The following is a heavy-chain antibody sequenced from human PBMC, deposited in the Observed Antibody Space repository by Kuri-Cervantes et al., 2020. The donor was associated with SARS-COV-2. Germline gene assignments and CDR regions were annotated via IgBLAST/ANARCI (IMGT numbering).Heavy chain of an antibody. J-gene: IGHJ4*02. CDR1: GFTFSSYW. V-gene: IGHV3-7*01. D-gene: IGHD3-22*01. CDR3: ARDADSSSWYAY. Sequence: GESLKISCAASGFTFSSYWMSGVRQAPGKGLEWVANIKQDGSERFYVDSVKGRFTIPRDNAKNSLYLQMDSLRVEDTAVYYCARDADSSSWYAYWGQGALVTVSS. CDR2: IKQDGSER.